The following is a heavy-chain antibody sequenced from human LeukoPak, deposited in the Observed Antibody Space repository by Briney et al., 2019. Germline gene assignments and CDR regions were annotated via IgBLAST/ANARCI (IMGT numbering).Heavy chain of an antibody. Sequence: GGSLRLSCAASGFTFSSYAVSWVRQAPGKGLEWVSAISGSGGSTYYADSVKGRFTISRDNSKNTLYLQMNSLRAEDTAVYYCAKEPYYYDSSGPFDYWGQGTLVTVSS. CDR2: ISGSGGST. V-gene: IGHV3-23*01. CDR3: AKEPYYYDSSGPFDY. J-gene: IGHJ4*02. CDR1: GFTFSSYA. D-gene: IGHD3-22*01.